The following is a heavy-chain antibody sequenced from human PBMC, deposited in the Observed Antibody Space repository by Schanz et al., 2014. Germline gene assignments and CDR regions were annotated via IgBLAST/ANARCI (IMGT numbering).Heavy chain of an antibody. V-gene: IGHV3-23*01. D-gene: IGHD3-10*01. Sequence: EVQLLASGGGLVQPGGSLRLSCAASGFTISSYAMSWVRQAPGKGLEWVSAISGSGGSTYYADSVKGRFTISRDNSKNTLYLQMNSLRAEDTAVYYCAKGRFGELSAFDIWGQGTMVTDSS. CDR3: AKGRFGELSAFDI. CDR2: ISGSGGST. CDR1: GFTISSYA. J-gene: IGHJ3*02.